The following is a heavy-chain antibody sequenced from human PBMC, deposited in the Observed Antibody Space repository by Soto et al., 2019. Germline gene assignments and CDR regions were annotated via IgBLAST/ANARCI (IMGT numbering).Heavy chain of an antibody. D-gene: IGHD4-17*01. CDR2: IYHSGST. CDR1: GGSISSGGYS. J-gene: IGHJ2*01. CDR3: ARVKPTDWYFDL. Sequence: QLQLQESGSGLVKPSQTLSLTCAVSGGSISSGGYSWSWIRQPPGKGLEWIGYIYHSGSTYYNPSLRSRVTISVDRSKNQFSLKLSSVTAADTAVYYWARVKPTDWYFDLWGRGTLVTVSS. V-gene: IGHV4-30-2*01.